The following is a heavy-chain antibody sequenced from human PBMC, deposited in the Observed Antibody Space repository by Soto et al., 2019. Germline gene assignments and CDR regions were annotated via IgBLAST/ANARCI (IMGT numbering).Heavy chain of an antibody. CDR1: GFTFSSYW. D-gene: IGHD6-19*01. V-gene: IGHV3-7*01. CDR3: ARDQKAIAVADIFDY. J-gene: IGHJ4*02. CDR2: IKQDGSEK. Sequence: GGSLRLSCAASGFTFSSYWMSWVRQAPGKGLEWVANIKQDGSEKYYVDSVKGRFTISRDNAKNSLYLQMNSLRAEDTAVYYCARDQKAIAVADIFDYWGQGTLVTVSS.